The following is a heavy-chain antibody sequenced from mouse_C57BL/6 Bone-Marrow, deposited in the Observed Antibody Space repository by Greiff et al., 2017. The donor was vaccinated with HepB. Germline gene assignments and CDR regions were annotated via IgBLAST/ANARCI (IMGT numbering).Heavy chain of an antibody. CDR1: GYTFTSYW. D-gene: IGHD2-4*01. CDR2: IHPSDSDT. J-gene: IGHJ2*01. CDR3: AIWDYLYYFDD. V-gene: IGHV1-74*01. Sequence: QVQLQQPGAELVKPGASVKVSCKASGYTFTSYWMHWVKQRPGQGLEWIGRIHPSDSDTNYNQKFKGKATLTVDKSSSTANMQLSSLTSEDSAVYYCAIWDYLYYFDDWGQGTTLTVSS.